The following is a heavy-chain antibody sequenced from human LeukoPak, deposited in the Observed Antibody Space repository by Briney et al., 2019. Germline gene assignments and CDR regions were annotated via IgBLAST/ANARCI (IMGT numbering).Heavy chain of an antibody. Sequence: SETLSLTCAVYGGSFSGYYWSWIRQPPGKGLEWIGEINHSGSTNYNPSLKSRVTISVDTSKNQFSLKLSSVTAADTAVYYCARGQDYGGNPFDHWGQGTLVTVSS. J-gene: IGHJ4*02. V-gene: IGHV4-34*01. D-gene: IGHD4-23*01. CDR3: ARGQDYGGNPFDH. CDR1: GGSFSGYY. CDR2: INHSGST.